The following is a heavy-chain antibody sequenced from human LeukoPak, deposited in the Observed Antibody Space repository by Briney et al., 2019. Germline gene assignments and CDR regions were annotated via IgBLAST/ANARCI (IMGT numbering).Heavy chain of an antibody. CDR3: ARSWIQLWPYDH. D-gene: IGHD5-18*01. V-gene: IGHV3-7*01. Sequence: PGGSLRLSCAASGFTFTNYWMSWVRQASGKGLEWVANINQDGGEKYYVDSVKGRFTISRDNAKNSLYLQMDSLRAEDTAVYYCARSWIQLWPYDHWGQGTLVTVFS. CDR2: INQDGGEK. CDR1: GFTFTNYW. J-gene: IGHJ4*02.